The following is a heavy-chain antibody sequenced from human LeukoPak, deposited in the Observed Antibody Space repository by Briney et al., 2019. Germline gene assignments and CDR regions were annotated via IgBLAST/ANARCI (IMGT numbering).Heavy chain of an antibody. D-gene: IGHD3-10*01. CDR3: ARMYYYGVY. Sequence: PGGSLRLSCAASGFTFSSYWMTWVRQPPGKGLQWVANIKQDGSETNYVDSVKGRFTISRDNAKNSLYLQMNNLRAEDTAVYYCARMYYYGVYWGQGTLVTVSS. J-gene: IGHJ4*02. CDR1: GFTFSSYW. V-gene: IGHV3-7*01. CDR2: IKQDGSET.